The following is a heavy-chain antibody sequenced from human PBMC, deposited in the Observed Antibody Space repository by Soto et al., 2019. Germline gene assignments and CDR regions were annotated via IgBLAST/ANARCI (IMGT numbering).Heavy chain of an antibody. Sequence: GGSLRLSCAASGFTFSSYAMHWVRQAPGKGLEWVAVISYDGSNKYYADSVKGRFTISRDNSKNTLYLQMNSLRAEDTAVYYCARDRGVVVPAAIWFDAFDIWGQGTMVTVSS. CDR3: ARDRGVVVPAAIWFDAFDI. J-gene: IGHJ3*02. CDR1: GFTFSSYA. D-gene: IGHD2-2*01. CDR2: ISYDGSNK. V-gene: IGHV3-30-3*01.